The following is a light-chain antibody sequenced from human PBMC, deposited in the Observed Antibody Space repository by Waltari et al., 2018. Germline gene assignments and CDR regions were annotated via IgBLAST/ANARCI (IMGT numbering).Light chain of an antibody. V-gene: IGKV3-20*01. Sequence: EIMLTQSPGTLSLSPGERATLSCRASPNIGRYLVWYQQKPGQAPRLLIYKASRRATGTPDRFSGSGSGTDFSLTISRLEPEDFAVYYCQNHERLPATFGQGTKVEIK. J-gene: IGKJ1*01. CDR2: KAS. CDR1: PNIGRY. CDR3: QNHERLPAT.